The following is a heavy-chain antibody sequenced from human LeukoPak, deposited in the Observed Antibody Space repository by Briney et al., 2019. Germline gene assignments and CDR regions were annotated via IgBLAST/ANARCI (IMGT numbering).Heavy chain of an antibody. Sequence: ASVKVSCKASGYIFTDYYMHWLRQAPGHGLEWMGWMNPNSGGANYAQKFQGRFTMSRDTSISTAYMELSSLISDDTAVYYCATAGTVEAAATRWFDPWGQGTLVTVSS. CDR3: ATAGTVEAAATRWFDP. J-gene: IGHJ5*02. CDR2: MNPNSGGA. D-gene: IGHD2-2*01. CDR1: GYIFTDYY. V-gene: IGHV1-2*02.